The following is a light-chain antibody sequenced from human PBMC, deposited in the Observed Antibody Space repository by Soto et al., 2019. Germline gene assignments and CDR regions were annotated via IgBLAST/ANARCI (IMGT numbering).Light chain of an antibody. CDR2: DNY. CDR1: RSNIGTNT. V-gene: IGLV1-44*01. Sequence: QLVLTQAPSASGAPGQRVTMSCSGSRSNIGTNTVNWYQQRPGTPPEFLIYDNYRRPSGVPDRFSGSQSGTSASLAINGLQSEDEAYYYCSAWDDSLNRPVFGGGTKLTVL. J-gene: IGLJ2*01. CDR3: SAWDDSLNRPV.